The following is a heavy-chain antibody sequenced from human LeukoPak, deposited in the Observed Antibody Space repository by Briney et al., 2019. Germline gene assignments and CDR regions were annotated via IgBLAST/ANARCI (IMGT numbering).Heavy chain of an antibody. CDR3: AKGGHVDY. V-gene: IGHV3-7*01. CDR2: IKADGRET. Sequence: GGTLRLSCAASGFSFSTYWMTWVRQAPGKGLEWVANIKADGRETYYVDSVKGRFTISRDNAQNSLYLQLNSLRVEDTAVYYCAKGGHVDYCGQGSLVTVSS. J-gene: IGHJ4*02. CDR1: GFSFSTYW.